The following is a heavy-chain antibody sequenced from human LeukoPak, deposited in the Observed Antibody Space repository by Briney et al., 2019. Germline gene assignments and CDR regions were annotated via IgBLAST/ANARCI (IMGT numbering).Heavy chain of an antibody. J-gene: IGHJ6*03. CDR2: IYHSGST. V-gene: IGHV4-38-2*02. CDR1: GYSISSGYY. Sequence: SETLSLTCTVSGYSISSGYYWGWIRQPPGKGLEWIGSIYHSGSTYYNPSPKSRVTISVDTSKNQFSLKLSSVTAADTAVYYCARSYYDFWSGYQYYYYMDVWGKGTTVTVSS. CDR3: ARSYYDFWSGYQYYYYMDV. D-gene: IGHD3-3*01.